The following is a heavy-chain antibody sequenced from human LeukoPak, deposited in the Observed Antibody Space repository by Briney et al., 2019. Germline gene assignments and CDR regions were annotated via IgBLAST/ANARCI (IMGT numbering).Heavy chain of an antibody. J-gene: IGHJ4*02. Sequence: GGSLRLSCLASGYTFSSYSINWVRQAPGKGLEWVSSISVRSNYIYYADSVRGRFRISRDDARDPLCLQMNSLRAEDTAVYYCVRLRRNSDTSGFYYYYDFWGQGTLVTVSS. D-gene: IGHD3-22*01. CDR1: GYTFSSYS. CDR2: ISVRSNYI. V-gene: IGHV3-21*01. CDR3: VRLRRNSDTSGFYYYYDF.